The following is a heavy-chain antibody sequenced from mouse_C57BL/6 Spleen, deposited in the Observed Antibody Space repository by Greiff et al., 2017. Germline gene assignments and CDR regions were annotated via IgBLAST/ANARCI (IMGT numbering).Heavy chain of an antibody. J-gene: IGHJ4*01. Sequence: VQLQQPGAELVKPGASVKMSCKASGYTFTSYWITWVKQRPGQGLEWIGDIYPGSGSTNYNEKFKSKATQTVDTSSSTAYMQLSSLASEDSAVYYCARGGVPYYYAMDYWGQGTSVTVSS. CDR3: ARGGVPYYYAMDY. V-gene: IGHV1-55*01. CDR2: IYPGSGST. CDR1: GYTFTSYW.